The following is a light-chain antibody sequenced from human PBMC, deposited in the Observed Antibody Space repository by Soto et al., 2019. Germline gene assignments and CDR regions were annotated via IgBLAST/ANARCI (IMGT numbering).Light chain of an antibody. J-gene: IGKJ5*01. CDR2: GAS. CDR1: QSVSNSY. Sequence: EIVLTQSPGTLSLSPGERATLSCRAIQSVSNSYLAWYQQKPGQAPRLLIYGASSRATGIPDRFRGSGSGTDFTLTISSLQSEDFAVYYCQQYNSWPPITFGQGTRLEIK. CDR3: QQYNSWPPIT. V-gene: IGKV3-20*01.